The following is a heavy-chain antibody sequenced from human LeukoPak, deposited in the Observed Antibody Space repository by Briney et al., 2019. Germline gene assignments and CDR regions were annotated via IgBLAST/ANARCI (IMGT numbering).Heavy chain of an antibody. D-gene: IGHD2-21*02. CDR3: ARSEAYCGGDCYSS. Sequence: PGGSLRLSCGASGFTVSSNYMSWVRQAPGKGLEWVSVIYSGGSTYYADSVKGRFTISRDNSKNTLYLQMNSLRAEDTAVYYCARSEAYCGGDCYSSWGQGTLVTVSS. CDR1: GFTVSSNY. V-gene: IGHV3-66*01. CDR2: IYSGGST. J-gene: IGHJ5*02.